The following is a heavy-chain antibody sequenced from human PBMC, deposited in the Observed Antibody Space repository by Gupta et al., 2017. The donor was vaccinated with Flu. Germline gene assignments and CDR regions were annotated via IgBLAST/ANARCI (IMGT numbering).Heavy chain of an antibody. CDR3: ARVSYGSDYFDY. V-gene: IGHV4-59*01. J-gene: IGHJ4*02. D-gene: IGHD3-10*01. CDR2: IYYSGST. Sequence: QVQLQESGPGLVKPSETLSHTCTVSGGTISSYYWRWIRQPPEKGLEGSGYIYYSGSTNDNPSLKSRVTISVDTSKNQFSLKLSSVTAADTAVYYCARVSYGSDYFDYWGQGTLVTVSS. CDR1: GGTISSYY.